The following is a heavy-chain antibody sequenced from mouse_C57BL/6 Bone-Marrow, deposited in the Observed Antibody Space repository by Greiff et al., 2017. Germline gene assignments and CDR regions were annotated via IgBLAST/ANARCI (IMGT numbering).Heavy chain of an antibody. D-gene: IGHD1-1*01. CDR1: GYTFTSYG. J-gene: IGHJ3*01. V-gene: IGHV1-81*01. CDR3: ARDCRSSPWFAY. CDR2: IYPRSGNT. Sequence: QVQLQQSGAELARPGASVKLSCKASGYTFTSYGISWVQQRTGQGLEWIGEIYPRSGNTSYNEKFKGKATLTADKSSSTAEMELRSLTSEDSAVYFCARDCRSSPWFAYWGQGTLVTVSA.